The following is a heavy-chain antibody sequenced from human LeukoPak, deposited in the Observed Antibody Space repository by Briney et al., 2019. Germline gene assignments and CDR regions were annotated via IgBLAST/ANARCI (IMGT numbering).Heavy chain of an antibody. CDR3: ARVEYDSSGYSITHFDY. D-gene: IGHD3-22*01. CDR1: GYTFTSYY. J-gene: IGHJ4*02. CDR2: INPNSGGT. Sequence: APVKVSCKASGYTFTSYYMHWVRQAPGQGLEWMGWINPNSGGTNYAQKFQGRVTMTRDTSISTAYMELSRLRSDDTAVYYCARVEYDSSGYSITHFDYWGQGTLVTVSS. V-gene: IGHV1-2*02.